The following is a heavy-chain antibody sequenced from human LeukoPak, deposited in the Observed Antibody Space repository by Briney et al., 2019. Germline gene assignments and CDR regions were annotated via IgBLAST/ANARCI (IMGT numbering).Heavy chain of an antibody. Sequence: GESLKISCKGSGYSFTSYWIGWVRQMPGKGLEWMGIIYPGDSDTRYSPSFQGQVTISADKSISTAYLQWSSLKASDTAMYYCARVKRVGSGSYRPPEDAFDIWGQGTMVTVSS. CDR2: IYPGDSDT. D-gene: IGHD3-10*01. CDR3: ARVKRVGSGSYRPPEDAFDI. V-gene: IGHV5-51*01. J-gene: IGHJ3*02. CDR1: GYSFTSYW.